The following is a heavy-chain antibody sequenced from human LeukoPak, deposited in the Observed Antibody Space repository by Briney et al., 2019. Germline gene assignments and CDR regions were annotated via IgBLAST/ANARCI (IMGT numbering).Heavy chain of an antibody. J-gene: IGHJ3*02. CDR1: GGSISSYY. Sequence: SETLSLTCTVSGGSISSYYWSWIRQPAGKGLEWIGRIYTSGSTNYNPSLKSRVTMSVDTSKNLFSLKLSSVTAADTAVYYCARGYYDSSGYYPQDAFDIWGQGTMVTVSS. V-gene: IGHV4-4*07. D-gene: IGHD3-22*01. CDR3: ARGYYDSSGYYPQDAFDI. CDR2: IYTSGST.